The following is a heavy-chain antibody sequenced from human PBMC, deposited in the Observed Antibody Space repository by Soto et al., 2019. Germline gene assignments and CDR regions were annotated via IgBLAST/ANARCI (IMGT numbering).Heavy chain of an antibody. CDR3: ARDQRRVAVDYWDYYYYGMDV. V-gene: IGHV4-59*01. CDR2: IYYSGST. J-gene: IGHJ6*02. D-gene: IGHD6-19*01. CDR1: GGSISSYN. Sequence: SETLSLTCTVSGGSISSYNCSWIRQPPGKGLEWIGYIYYSGSTNYNPSLKSRVTISVDTSKNQFSLKLSSVTAADTAVYYCARDQRRVAVDYWDYYYYGMDVWGQGTTVTVSS.